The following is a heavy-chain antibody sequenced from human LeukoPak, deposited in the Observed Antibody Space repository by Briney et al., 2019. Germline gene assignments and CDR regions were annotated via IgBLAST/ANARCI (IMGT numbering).Heavy chain of an antibody. Sequence: GASVKVSCKASGYTFTGYYMHWVRQAPGQGLEWMGWINPNSGGTNYAQKFQGWVTMTRDTSISTAYMELSRLRSEDTAVYYCARQSIAAAGKRSFDYWGQGTLVTVSS. CDR2: INPNSGGT. CDR1: GYTFTGYY. V-gene: IGHV1-2*04. J-gene: IGHJ4*02. CDR3: ARQSIAAAGKRSFDY. D-gene: IGHD6-13*01.